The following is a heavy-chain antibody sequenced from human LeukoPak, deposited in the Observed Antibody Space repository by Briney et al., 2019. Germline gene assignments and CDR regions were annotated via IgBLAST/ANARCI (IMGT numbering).Heavy chain of an antibody. J-gene: IGHJ4*02. CDR2: ISGSGDNT. V-gene: IGHV3-23*01. CDR1: GFTFSSYA. CDR3: AKRQGSGWYNPAFDY. Sequence: PGGSLRLSCAASGFTFSSYAMSWVRQAPGKGLEWVSSISGSGDNTYYADSVKGRFTISRDNFKNTLDLQMNSLTADDTAVYYCAKRQGSGWYNPAFDYWGQGTLVTVSS. D-gene: IGHD6-19*01.